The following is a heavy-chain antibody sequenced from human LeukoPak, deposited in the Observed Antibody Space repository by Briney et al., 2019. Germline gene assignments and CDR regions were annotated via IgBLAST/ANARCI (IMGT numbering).Heavy chain of an antibody. J-gene: IGHJ4*02. CDR1: GGSFSGYY. Sequence: SETLSLTCAVCGGSFSGYYWSWIRQPPGKGLEWIGEINHSGSTNYNPSLKSRVTISVDTSKNQFSLKLSSVTAADTAVYYCARGRGKAVAGKYDYWGQGTLVTVSS. V-gene: IGHV4-34*01. CDR3: ARGRGKAVAGKYDY. CDR2: INHSGST. D-gene: IGHD6-19*01.